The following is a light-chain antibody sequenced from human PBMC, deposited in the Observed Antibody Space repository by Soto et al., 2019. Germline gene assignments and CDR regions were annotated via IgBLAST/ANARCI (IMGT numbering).Light chain of an antibody. CDR2: EVS. CDR3: SSYTSSSPYV. V-gene: IGLV2-14*01. J-gene: IGLJ1*01. Sequence: QSALTQPASVSGSPGQSITISCIGSSSDVGGYNYVSWYQHHPGRVPKPMIFEVSDRPSGVSSRFSGSKSGNTAYLTISGLQAEDEADYYCSSYTSSSPYVFGTGTKLTVL. CDR1: SSDVGGYNY.